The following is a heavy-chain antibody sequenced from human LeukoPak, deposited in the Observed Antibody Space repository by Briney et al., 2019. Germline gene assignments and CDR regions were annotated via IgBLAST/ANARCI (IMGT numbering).Heavy chain of an antibody. CDR3: ARVSDSRAVGPFDY. V-gene: IGHV3-7*03. CDR1: GFTFSSYW. D-gene: IGHD3-10*01. CDR2: IKQDGSEK. Sequence: GGSLRLSCAGSGFTFSSYWMNWVRQAPEKGLEWVANIKQDGSEKDYVDSVKGRFTISRDNAKNSLYLQMNSLRAEDTAIYYCARVSDSRAVGPFDYWGQGTLVTVSS. J-gene: IGHJ4*02.